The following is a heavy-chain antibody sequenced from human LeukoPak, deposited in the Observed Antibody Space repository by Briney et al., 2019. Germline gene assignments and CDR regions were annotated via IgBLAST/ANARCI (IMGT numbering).Heavy chain of an antibody. CDR1: GGTFSSYA. CDR2: IIPIFGTA. V-gene: IGHV1-69*05. D-gene: IGHD6-19*01. CDR3: ARGNPGYSSGWYIGSSYYYMDV. J-gene: IGHJ6*03. Sequence: SVKVSCKASGGTFSSYAISWVRQAPGQGLEWTGRIIPIFGTANYAQKFQGRVTITTDESTSTAYMELSSLRSEDTAVYYCARGNPGYSSGWYIGSSYYYMDVWGKGTTVTVSS.